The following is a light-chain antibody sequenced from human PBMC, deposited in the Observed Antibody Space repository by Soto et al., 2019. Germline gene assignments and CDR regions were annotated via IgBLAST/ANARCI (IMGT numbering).Light chain of an antibody. CDR2: GAS. J-gene: IGKJ5*01. CDR1: QSVSSK. Sequence: ETVMTQSPATLSVSPGERATLSCRASQSVSSKLAWYQQKPGQAPRLLIYGASTRATGIPARFSGSGSGTEFTLTIGSLQSEDFAVYYCQQYNNWPPITFGQGTRLEIK. CDR3: QQYNNWPPIT. V-gene: IGKV3D-15*01.